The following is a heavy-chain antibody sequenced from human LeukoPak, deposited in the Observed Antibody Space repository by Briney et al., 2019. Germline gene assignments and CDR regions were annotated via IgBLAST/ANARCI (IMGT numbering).Heavy chain of an antibody. CDR3: ARARDIRYFDY. CDR2: ISHSGST. V-gene: IGHV4-34*01. J-gene: IGHJ4*02. D-gene: IGHD5-12*01. Sequence: PSETLSLTCAVYGGSFSGYYWSWIRQPPGKGLEWIGEISHSGSTNYNPSLKSRVTISVDTSKNQFSLKLSSVTAADTAVYYCARARDIRYFDYWGQGTLVTVSS. CDR1: GGSFSGYY.